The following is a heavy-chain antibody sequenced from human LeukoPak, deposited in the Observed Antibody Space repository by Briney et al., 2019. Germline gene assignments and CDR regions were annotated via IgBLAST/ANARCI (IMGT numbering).Heavy chain of an antibody. Sequence: ASVKVSCKASGYTFTSYGISWVRQAPGQRLEWMGWINAGNGNTKYSQKFQGRVTITRDTSASTAYMELSSLRSEDTAVYYCARAPYSSGWTFFDYWGQGTLVTVSS. D-gene: IGHD6-19*01. J-gene: IGHJ4*02. CDR2: INAGNGNT. V-gene: IGHV1-3*01. CDR3: ARAPYSSGWTFFDY. CDR1: GYTFTSYG.